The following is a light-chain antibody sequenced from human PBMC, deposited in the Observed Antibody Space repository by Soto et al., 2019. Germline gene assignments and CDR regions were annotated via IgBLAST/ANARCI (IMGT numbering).Light chain of an antibody. J-gene: IGKJ1*01. CDR3: QQYSDSPWT. V-gene: IGKV1-5*01. CDR1: QSISNW. Sequence: DIQMTQSPSTLSASVGDRVTITCRASQSISNWLAWYQQKPGKAPNLLIYDASIFESGVPSRFSGRGSGTRFTLTISSLQPDDFATYYCQQYSDSPWTFGQGTKVDIK. CDR2: DAS.